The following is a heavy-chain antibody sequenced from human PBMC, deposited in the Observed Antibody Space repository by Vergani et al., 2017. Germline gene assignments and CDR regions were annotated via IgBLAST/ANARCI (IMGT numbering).Heavy chain of an antibody. D-gene: IGHD5-24*01. J-gene: IGHJ4*02. CDR3: ARGSEKDGYNWAFDY. V-gene: IGHV4-38-2*02. CDR1: GYSISSGYY. Sequence: QVQLQESGPGLVKPSETLSLTCTVSGYSISSGYYWGWIRQPPGKGLEWIGSIYHSGSTYYNPSLKSRVTISVDTSKNQFSLKLSSVTAADTAVYYCARGSEKDGYNWAFDYWGQGTLVTVSS. CDR2: IYHSGST.